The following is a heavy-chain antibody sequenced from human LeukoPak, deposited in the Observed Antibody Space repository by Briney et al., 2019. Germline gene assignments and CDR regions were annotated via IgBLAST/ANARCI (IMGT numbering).Heavy chain of an antibody. V-gene: IGHV5-51*01. CDR2: ISDT. CDR3: ARLRSSSWSPFDY. CDR1: GCSFTSYW. D-gene: IGHD6-13*01. Sequence: AGESLKISCKGSGCSFTSYWIGWVRQMPGKGLEWMGIISDTRYSPSFQGQVTISADKSISTAYLQWSSLKASDTAMYYCARLRSSSWSPFDYWGQGTLVTVSS. J-gene: IGHJ4*02.